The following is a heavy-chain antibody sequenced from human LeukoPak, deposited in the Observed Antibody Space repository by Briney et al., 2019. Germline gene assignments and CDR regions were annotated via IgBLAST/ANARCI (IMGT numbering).Heavy chain of an antibody. CDR2: ISGSGGST. CDR1: GFTFSSYG. CDR3: AKLPGLLWFVRGGYFDL. V-gene: IGHV3-23*01. Sequence: GGSLRLSCAASGFTFSSYGMGWVRQAPGKGLEWVSLISGSGGSTYYADSVKGRFTIFRDNSKNTLYLQMNTLRDEDTALYYCAKLPGLLWFVRGGYFDLWGRGTLVAVSS. J-gene: IGHJ2*01. D-gene: IGHD3-10*01.